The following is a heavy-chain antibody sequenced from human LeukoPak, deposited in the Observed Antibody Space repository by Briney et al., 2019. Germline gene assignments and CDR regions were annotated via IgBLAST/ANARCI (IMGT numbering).Heavy chain of an antibody. CDR3: ARDVFWRGSDY. CDR1: GGSISSYY. J-gene: IGHJ4*02. Sequence: SETLSLTCTVSGGSISSYYWSWIRQPPGKGLEWIGYIYYSGTTNYNPSLKSRVTMSVDTSKNQFSLKLTSVTAADTAVYYCARDVFWRGSDYWGQGTLVTVSS. D-gene: IGHD3-3*01. CDR2: IYYSGTT. V-gene: IGHV4-59*01.